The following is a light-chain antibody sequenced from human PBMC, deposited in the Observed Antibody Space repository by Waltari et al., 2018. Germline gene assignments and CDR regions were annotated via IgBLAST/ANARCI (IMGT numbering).Light chain of an antibody. V-gene: IGLV3-25*03. J-gene: IGLJ2*01. CDR3: QSADSSGTYVV. CDR1: ALPKQH. CDR2: KDS. Sequence: SYELTQPPSVSVSPGQTARTPCSGDALPKQHAYWYQQKPGQAPVLVIYKDSERPSGIPERFSGSSSGTTVTLTISGVQAEDEADYYCQSADSSGTYVVFGGGTKLTVL.